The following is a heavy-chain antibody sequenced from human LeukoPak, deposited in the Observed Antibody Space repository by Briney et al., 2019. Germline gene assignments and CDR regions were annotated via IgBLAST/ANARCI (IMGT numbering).Heavy chain of an antibody. CDR1: GGSISSGGYS. D-gene: IGHD3-22*01. J-gene: IGHJ4*02. CDR3: ARGGEPNYCDSSGYYYPFDY. Sequence: SETPSLTCAVSGGSISSGGYSWSWIRQPPGKGLEWIGYIYHSGSTYYNPSLKSRVTISVDRSKNQFSLKLNSVTAADTAVYYCARGGEPNYCDSSGYYYPFDYWGQGTLVTVSS. CDR2: IYHSGST. V-gene: IGHV4-30-2*01.